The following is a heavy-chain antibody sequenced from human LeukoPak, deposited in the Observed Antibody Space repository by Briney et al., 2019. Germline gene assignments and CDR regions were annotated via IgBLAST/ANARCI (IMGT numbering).Heavy chain of an antibody. CDR3: ARGGYSYGYWFDP. D-gene: IGHD5-18*01. CDR1: GFTVSSNY. V-gene: IGHV3-53*01. Sequence: GGSLRLSCAASGFTVSSNYMSWVRQAPGKGLEWVSVIYSGCSTYYADSVKGRFTISRDNSKNTLYLQMNSLRAEDTAVYYCARGGYSYGYWFDPWGQGTLVTVSS. CDR2: IYSGCST. J-gene: IGHJ5*02.